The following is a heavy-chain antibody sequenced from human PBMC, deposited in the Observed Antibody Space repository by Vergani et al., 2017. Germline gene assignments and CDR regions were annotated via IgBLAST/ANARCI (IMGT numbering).Heavy chain of an antibody. V-gene: IGHV3-13*01. CDR3: ARRDSRSPEFDY. Sequence: EVQVVESGGGLVQPGGSLRLSCAASGFTFSTYDMHWVRQATGKGLEWVSAIGTAGDTYYPGSMKGRFTISRENAKNALYLQMNGLRAGDTAVYYCARRDSRSPEFDYWGQGTLVTVSS. D-gene: IGHD5-24*01. J-gene: IGHJ4*02. CDR2: IGTAGDT. CDR1: GFTFSTYD.